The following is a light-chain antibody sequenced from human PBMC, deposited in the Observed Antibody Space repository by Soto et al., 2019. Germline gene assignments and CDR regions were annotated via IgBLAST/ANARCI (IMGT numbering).Light chain of an antibody. V-gene: IGKV2D-29*02. Sequence: VMTQTPLSLSVAPGQPASISCKSSQSLLHITGETFLFWYLQKPGQSPQLLIYEVSTRVSGVPDRFSGSGSGTDFTLEISRVETDDVGIYYCTQSTQLPPTFGQGTRLDI. J-gene: IGKJ5*01. CDR3: TQSTQLPPT. CDR2: EVS. CDR1: QSLLHITGETF.